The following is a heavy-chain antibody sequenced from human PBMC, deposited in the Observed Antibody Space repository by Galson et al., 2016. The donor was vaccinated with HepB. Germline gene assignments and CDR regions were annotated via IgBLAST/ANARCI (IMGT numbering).Heavy chain of an antibody. CDR2: ITFDGSNK. CDR3: ASNTYSYDKTGTHYVNFFHY. Sequence: SLRLSCAASDSSFSRYAMLWVRQSPDKGLEWVAVITFDGSNKYYADSMKGRFSISRDNSKNTLYLEMNSLRTEDAAVYYCASNTYSYDKTGTHYVNFFHYWGQGTRVTVSS. D-gene: IGHD1-7*01. J-gene: IGHJ4*02. V-gene: IGHV3-30-3*01. CDR1: DSSFSRYA.